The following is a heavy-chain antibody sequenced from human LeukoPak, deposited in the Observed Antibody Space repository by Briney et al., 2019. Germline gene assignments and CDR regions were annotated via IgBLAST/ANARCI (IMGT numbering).Heavy chain of an antibody. CDR2: LDPEDGET. D-gene: IGHD2-2*01. J-gene: IGHJ4*02. CDR1: GYTLTEIS. CDR3: ATVLSPGSSSASFGYFDY. V-gene: IGHV1-24*01. Sequence: ASVTVSFTVSGYTLTEISMHWRREAQGKGLGWVGGLDPEDGETIYSQKFQGRVTITDDTATDTAYMELRSLRSEDTAVYYCATVLSPGSSSASFGYFDYWGPGTLVTASS.